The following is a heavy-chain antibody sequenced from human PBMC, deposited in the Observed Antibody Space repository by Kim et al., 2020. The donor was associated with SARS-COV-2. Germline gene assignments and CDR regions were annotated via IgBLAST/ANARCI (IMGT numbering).Heavy chain of an antibody. CDR3: ASVKYCSSTSCYVFGISARRIPDWYFDL. CDR2: IYPGDSDT. CDR1: GYSFTSYW. J-gene: IGHJ2*01. Sequence: GESLKISCKGSGYSFTSYWIGWVRQMPGKGLEWMGIIYPGDSDTRYSPSFQGQVTISADKSISTAYLQWSSLKASDTAMYYCASVKYCSSTSCYVFGISARRIPDWYFDLGGRGTLVTVSS. D-gene: IGHD2-2*01. V-gene: IGHV5-51*01.